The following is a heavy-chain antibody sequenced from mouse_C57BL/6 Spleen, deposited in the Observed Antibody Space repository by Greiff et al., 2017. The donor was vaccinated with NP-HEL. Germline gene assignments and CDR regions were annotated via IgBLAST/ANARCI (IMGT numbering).Heavy chain of an antibody. CDR3: ARGPLHYYGSSYGYFDV. CDR1: GFTFSDYG. CDR2: ISSGSSTI. J-gene: IGHJ1*03. V-gene: IGHV5-17*01. D-gene: IGHD1-1*01. Sequence: DVQLVESGGGLVKPGGSLKLSCAASGFTFSDYGMHWVRQAPEKGLEWVAYISSGSSTIYYADTVKGRFTISRDNAKNNLFLQMTSLRSEDTAMYYCARGPLHYYGSSYGYFDVWGTGTTVTVSS.